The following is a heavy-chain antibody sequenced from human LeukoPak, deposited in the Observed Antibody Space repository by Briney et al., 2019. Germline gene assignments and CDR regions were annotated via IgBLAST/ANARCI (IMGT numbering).Heavy chain of an antibody. D-gene: IGHD3-22*01. CDR3: ASRYYYDSSGYDLNDAFDI. J-gene: IGHJ3*02. CDR2: IYITGNT. CDR1: GGSISSYY. V-gene: IGHV4-4*07. Sequence: SETLSLTCTVSGGSISSYYWSWIRQPAGKGLEWIGRIYITGNTKYNPSLKSRVTMSVDMSKNQFSLKLSSVTAADTAVYYCASRYYYDSSGYDLNDAFDIWGQGTMVTVSS.